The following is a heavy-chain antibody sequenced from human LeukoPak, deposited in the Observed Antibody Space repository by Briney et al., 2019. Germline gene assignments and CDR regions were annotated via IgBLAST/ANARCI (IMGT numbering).Heavy chain of an antibody. Sequence: SVKVSCKASGGTFSSYAISWVRQAPGQGLEWMGGIIPIFGTANYARKFQGRVTITTDESTSTAYMELSSLRSEDTAVYYCARGGYYYDSSGLWQDIWGQGTMVTVSS. CDR2: IIPIFGTA. CDR1: GGTFSSYA. D-gene: IGHD3-22*01. J-gene: IGHJ3*02. CDR3: ARGGYYYDSSGLWQDI. V-gene: IGHV1-69*05.